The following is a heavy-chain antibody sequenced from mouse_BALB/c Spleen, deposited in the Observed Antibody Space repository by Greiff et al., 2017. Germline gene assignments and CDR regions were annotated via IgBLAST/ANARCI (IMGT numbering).Heavy chain of an antibody. J-gene: IGHJ3*01. Sequence: EVKLVESGGGLVQPGESLKLSCESNEYEFPSHDMSWVRKTPEKRLELVAAINSDGGSTYYPDTMVRRFIISRDNTKKTLYLQMSSLRSEDTALYYCARRPSMVTTSWFAYWGQGTLVTVSA. D-gene: IGHD2-10*02. CDR2: INSDGGST. CDR3: ARRPSMVTTSWFAY. V-gene: IGHV5-2*03. CDR1: EYEFPSHD.